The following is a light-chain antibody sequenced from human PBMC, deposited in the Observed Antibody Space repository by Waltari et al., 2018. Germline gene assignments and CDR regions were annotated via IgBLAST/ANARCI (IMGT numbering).Light chain of an antibody. V-gene: IGLV2-14*01. CDR2: EVS. CDR3: SSYTTSSTLGV. CDR1: SSDVGAYNY. Sequence: QSALTQPASVSGSPGQSITISCTGTSSDVGAYNYVSWYQHHPGKAPKVMIYEVSNRPSGVSNRFSGSKSANTASQTISGLQAEDEADYYCSSYTTSSTLGVFGGGTKLTVL. J-gene: IGLJ3*02.